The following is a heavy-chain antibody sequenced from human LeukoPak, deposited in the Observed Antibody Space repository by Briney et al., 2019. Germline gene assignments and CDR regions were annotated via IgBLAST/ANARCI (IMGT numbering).Heavy chain of an antibody. V-gene: IGHV4-39*07. Sequence: SETLSLNCTVSGGSIGRSSYYWGWIRQPPGKGLEWIGKIYYSAGTYYNPSLKSRVTISVDTSKNQFSLKLSSVTAADTAVYYCARGNPVLRFLEWLSRQGYFDYWGQGTLVTVSS. CDR2: IYYSAGT. CDR3: ARGNPVLRFLEWLSRQGYFDY. D-gene: IGHD3-3*01. CDR1: GGSIGRSSYY. J-gene: IGHJ4*02.